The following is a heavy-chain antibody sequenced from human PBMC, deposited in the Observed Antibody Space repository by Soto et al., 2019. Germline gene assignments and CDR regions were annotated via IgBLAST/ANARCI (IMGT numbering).Heavy chain of an antibody. CDR3: ARHGKYDSSGYSLDYFDY. D-gene: IGHD3-22*01. CDR1: GYSFPNYW. V-gene: IGHV5-51*01. J-gene: IGHJ4*02. Sequence: PGESLKISCKGSGYSFPNYWIAWVRQMPGKGLEWMGIIYPGDSDARYSPSFRGQDTISADKSINTAYLQWSSLKASDTAMYFCARHGKYDSSGYSLDYFDYWGQGAQVTVSS. CDR2: IYPGDSDA.